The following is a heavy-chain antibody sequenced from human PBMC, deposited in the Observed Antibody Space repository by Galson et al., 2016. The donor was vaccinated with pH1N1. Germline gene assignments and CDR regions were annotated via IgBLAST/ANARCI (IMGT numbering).Heavy chain of an antibody. CDR1: GFTFSSYG. CDR2: IWYDGSNK. D-gene: IGHD4-11*01. CDR3: STPMDYSDYVLNS. Sequence: SLRLSCAASGFTFSSYGMHWVRQAPGKGLEWVALIWYDGSNKYYADSVKGRFTISRDNSKNTLYLQMNSLRAEDTAVYYCSTPMDYSDYVLNSWGQGTLVTVSS. J-gene: IGHJ4*02. V-gene: IGHV3-33*01.